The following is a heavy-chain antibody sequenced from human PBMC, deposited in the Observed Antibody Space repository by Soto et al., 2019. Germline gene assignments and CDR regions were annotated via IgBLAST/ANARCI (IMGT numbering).Heavy chain of an antibody. D-gene: IGHD3-22*01. V-gene: IGHV1-8*01. CDR2: MNPNSGNT. CDR3: ARDSLYYYDSSGYYLFDY. J-gene: IGHJ4*02. Sequence: ASVKVSCKASGYTFTSYDINWVRQATGQGLEWMGWMNPNSGNTGYAQKFQGRVTMTRNTSISTAYMELSSLRSEDTAVYYCARDSLYYYDSSGYYLFDYWGQGTLVTVSS. CDR1: GYTFTSYD.